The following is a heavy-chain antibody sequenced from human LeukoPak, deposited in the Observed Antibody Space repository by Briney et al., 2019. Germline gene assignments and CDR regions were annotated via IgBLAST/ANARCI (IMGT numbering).Heavy chain of an antibody. CDR3: ARDAEISLTGWDNWFDP. D-gene: IGHD7-27*01. J-gene: IGHJ5*02. V-gene: IGHV4-4*02. CDR1: GGSISSSNW. Sequence: SGTLSLTCAVSGGSISSSNWWSWVRQPPGKGLEWIGEIYHSGSTNYNPSLKSRVTISVDKSKNQFSLKLSSVTAADTAVYYCARDAEISLTGWDNWFDPWGRGTLVTVSS. CDR2: IYHSGST.